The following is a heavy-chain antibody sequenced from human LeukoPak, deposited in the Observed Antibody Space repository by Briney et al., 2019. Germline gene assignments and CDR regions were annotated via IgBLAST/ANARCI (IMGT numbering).Heavy chain of an antibody. Sequence: GGSLRLSCAASGFTFSSYGMHWVRQAPGKGPEWVAFIRYDGSNKYYADSVKGRFTISRDNSKNTLYLQMNSLRAEDTAVYYCAKDKEQLVPWGYYYYYMDVWGKGTTVTVSS. V-gene: IGHV3-30*02. J-gene: IGHJ6*03. D-gene: IGHD6-6*01. CDR2: IRYDGSNK. CDR3: AKDKEQLVPWGYYYYYMDV. CDR1: GFTFSSYG.